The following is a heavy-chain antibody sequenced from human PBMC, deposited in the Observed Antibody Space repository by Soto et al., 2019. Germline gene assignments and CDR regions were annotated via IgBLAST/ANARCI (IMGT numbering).Heavy chain of an antibody. CDR2: IFWDDDK. D-gene: IGHD1-1*01. J-gene: IGHJ4*02. V-gene: IGHV2-5*02. CDR3: AHLAWKEMWPRAPVVN. CDR1: GFSLSTSGVG. Sequence: QITLRESGPTLVKPTQTLTLTCTFSGFSLSTSGVGVGWIRQPPGKALEWLGIIFWDDDKRYRPSLKRRVSITKDTSKNQLVLTMTNMDPVDTATYYCAHLAWKEMWPRAPVVNWGQGTPFTVSS.